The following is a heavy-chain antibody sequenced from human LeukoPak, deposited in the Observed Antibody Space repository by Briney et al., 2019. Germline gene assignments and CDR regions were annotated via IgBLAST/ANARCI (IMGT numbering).Heavy chain of an antibody. Sequence: SETLSLTCTVSGASVSSASYWTWIRQPPGKGVEWIAHIYNGVNTNYNPSLKSRVTISVDTSKNQFSLRLNPVTAADTAVYYCARSRAFNSGAFDPWGQGSLVTVSS. CDR1: GASVSSASY. CDR3: ARSRAFNSGAFDP. V-gene: IGHV4-61*01. CDR2: IYNGVNT. D-gene: IGHD1-26*01. J-gene: IGHJ5*02.